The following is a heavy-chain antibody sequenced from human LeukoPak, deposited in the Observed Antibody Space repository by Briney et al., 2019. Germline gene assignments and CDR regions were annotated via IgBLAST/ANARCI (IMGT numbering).Heavy chain of an antibody. D-gene: IGHD3-3*01. J-gene: IGHJ6*03. Sequence: SQTLSLTCTVSGGSISSGSYYWSWIRQPAGKGLEWIGRIYTSGSTNYNPSLKSRVTISVDTSKNQFSLKLSSVTAADTAVYYCARGRRGRITIFGVVHSPYYMDVWGKGTTVTVSS. CDR1: GGSISSGSYY. V-gene: IGHV4-61*02. CDR2: IYTSGST. CDR3: ARGRRGRITIFGVVHSPYYMDV.